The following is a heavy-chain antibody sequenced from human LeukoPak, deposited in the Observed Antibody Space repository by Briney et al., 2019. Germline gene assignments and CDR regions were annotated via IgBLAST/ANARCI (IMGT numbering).Heavy chain of an antibody. CDR1: GFTFSSYA. CDR3: ARDRGAAAGSWGY. V-gene: IGHV3-7*03. CDR2: IKQDGSEK. Sequence: GGSLRLSCAASGFTFSSYAMSWARQAPGKGLEWVANIKQDGSEKYYVDSVKGRFTISRDNAKNSLYLQMNSLRAEDTAVYYCARDRGAAAGSWGYWGQGTLVTVSS. J-gene: IGHJ4*02. D-gene: IGHD6-13*01.